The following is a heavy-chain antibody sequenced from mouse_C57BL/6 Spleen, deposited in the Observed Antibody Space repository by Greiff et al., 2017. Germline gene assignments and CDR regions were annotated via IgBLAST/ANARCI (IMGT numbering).Heavy chain of an antibody. CDR3: TRLITTVVADFDV. Sequence: VQLQQSGTVLARPGASVKMSCKTSGYTFTSYWMHWVKQRPGQGLEWIGAIYPGNSDTSYNQKFKGKAKLTAVTSASTAYMELSSLTNEDSAVDYCTRLITTVVADFDVWGTGTTVTVSS. CDR2: IYPGNSDT. V-gene: IGHV1-5*01. J-gene: IGHJ1*03. D-gene: IGHD1-1*01. CDR1: GYTFTSYW.